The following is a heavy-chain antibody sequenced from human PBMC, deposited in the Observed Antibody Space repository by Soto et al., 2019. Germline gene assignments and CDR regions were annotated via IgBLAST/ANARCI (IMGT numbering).Heavy chain of an antibody. Sequence: PSEILSLTCKVSGGPMTGHFWSWFRLSAGRGLEWIGRIYTSGTTNYNPSLKSRVSMSVDTSWTHFSLRLTSVTAADSALYFCATATVPWAFDIWGPGTMVTVSS. CDR2: IYTSGTT. CDR1: GGPMTGHF. CDR3: ATATVPWAFDI. D-gene: IGHD1-26*01. J-gene: IGHJ3*02. V-gene: IGHV4-4*07.